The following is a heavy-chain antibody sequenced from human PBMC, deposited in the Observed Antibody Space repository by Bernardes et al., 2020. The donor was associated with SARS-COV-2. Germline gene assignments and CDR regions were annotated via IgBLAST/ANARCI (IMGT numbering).Heavy chain of an antibody. CDR2: ISSSGGSI. V-gene: IGHV3-48*03. J-gene: IGHJ4*02. D-gene: IGHD1-26*01. CDR3: AKRCTTTGCHAFDY. Sequence: PSPSCAASGFNFSPYRMNWVRQAPGQGLEWVSYISSSGGSIYYADSVKGRFTISRDNAKNSLYLQMNSLRAEDTAVYYCAKRCTTTGCHAFDYWGQGTQVTVSS. CDR1: GFNFSPYR.